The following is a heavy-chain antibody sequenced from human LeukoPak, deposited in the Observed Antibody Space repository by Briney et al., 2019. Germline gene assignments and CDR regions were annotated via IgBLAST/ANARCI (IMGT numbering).Heavy chain of an antibody. CDR1: GYSISSGYY. V-gene: IGHV4-38-2*02. J-gene: IGHJ4*02. CDR3: ARGIMPPYCSGGSCYRYYFDY. Sequence: KPSETLSLTCTVSGYSISSGYYWSWIRQPPGKGLEWIGEINHSGSTNYNPSLKSRVTISVDTSKNQFSLKLSSVTAADTAVYYCARGIMPPYCSGGSCYRYYFDYWGQGTLVTVSS. D-gene: IGHD2-15*01. CDR2: INHSGST.